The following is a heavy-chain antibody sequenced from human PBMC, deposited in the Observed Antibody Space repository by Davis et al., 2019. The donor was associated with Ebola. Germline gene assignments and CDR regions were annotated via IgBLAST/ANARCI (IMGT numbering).Heavy chain of an antibody. D-gene: IGHD3-10*01. CDR2: ISYDGSNK. J-gene: IGHJ4*02. CDR1: GFTFSSYW. V-gene: IGHV3-30*18. Sequence: GESLKISCAASGFTFSSYWMHWVRQAPGKGLEWVAVISYDGSNKYYADSVKGRFTISRDNSKNTLYLQMNSLRAEDTAVYYCAKGYMVRGVIASWGQGTLVTVSS. CDR3: AKGYMVRGVIAS.